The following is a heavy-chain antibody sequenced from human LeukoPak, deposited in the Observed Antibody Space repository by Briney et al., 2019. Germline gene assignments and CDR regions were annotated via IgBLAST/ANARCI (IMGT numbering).Heavy chain of an antibody. Sequence: PGGSLRLSCAASGFTFSSYWMHWVRQAPGKGLVWVSRINSDGSSTSYAASVQGRFTISRDNAKNTLYLQMNSLRAEDTAVYYCARVGPSYYYDSSGYYPLFAFDIWGQGTMVTVSS. D-gene: IGHD3-22*01. J-gene: IGHJ3*02. CDR1: GFTFSSYW. CDR3: ARVGPSYYYDSSGYYPLFAFDI. V-gene: IGHV3-74*01. CDR2: INSDGSST.